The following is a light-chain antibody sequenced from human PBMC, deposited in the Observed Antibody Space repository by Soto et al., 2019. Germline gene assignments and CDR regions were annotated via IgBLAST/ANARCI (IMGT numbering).Light chain of an antibody. CDR2: KAS. CDR1: QTISSW. J-gene: IGKJ1*01. CDR3: HHYDNYPDA. V-gene: IGKV1-5*03. Sequence: DIQMTQSPSTLSGSVGDRVTITCRASQTISSWLARYQQQPGKAPKLLIYKASTLKSGVPSRFSGSGSGTDVPLTISMLQPDGLATYHCHHYDNYPDAFGQGTKLELK.